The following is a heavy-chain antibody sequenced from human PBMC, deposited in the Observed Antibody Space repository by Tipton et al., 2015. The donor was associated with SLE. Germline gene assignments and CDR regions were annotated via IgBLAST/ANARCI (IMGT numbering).Heavy chain of an antibody. CDR3: ARGPTRIYFDY. CDR1: GGSISSSSSY. CDR2: IYYRGNT. J-gene: IGHJ4*02. Sequence: TLSLTCTVSGGSISSSSSYWGWIRQPPGKGLEWIGTIYYRGNTYYNPSLKSRVTISVDTSKNQFSLNLRSVTAADTAVYYCARGPTRIYFDYWGQGTLVTVSS. V-gene: IGHV4-39*01.